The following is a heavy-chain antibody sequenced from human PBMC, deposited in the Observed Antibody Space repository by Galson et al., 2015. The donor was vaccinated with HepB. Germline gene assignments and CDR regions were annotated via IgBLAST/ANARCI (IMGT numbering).Heavy chain of an antibody. V-gene: IGHV3-23*01. CDR2: ISGRGGRT. CDR1: GFTFSSYA. J-gene: IGHJ4*02. CDR3: AKDKGVAVAGTLRRGFDY. D-gene: IGHD6-19*01. Sequence: SLRLSCAASGFTFSSYAMSWVRQAPGKGLEWVSAISGRGGRTYYADSVKGRFTISRDNSKNTLYLQMNSLRAEDTAVYYCAKDKGVAVAGTLRRGFDYWGQGTLVTVSS.